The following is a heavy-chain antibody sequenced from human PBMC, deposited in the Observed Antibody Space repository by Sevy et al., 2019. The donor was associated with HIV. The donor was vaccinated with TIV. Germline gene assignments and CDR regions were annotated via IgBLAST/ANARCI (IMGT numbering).Heavy chain of an antibody. CDR3: ARLTYYYDSSGYYRVDAFDI. D-gene: IGHD3-22*01. Sequence: SETLSLTCTVSGGSISSSSYYWGWIRQPPGKGLEWIGSIYYSGSTYYNPSLKSRVTISVDTSKNRFSLKLSSVTAADTAVYYCARLTYYYDSSGYYRVDAFDIWGQGTMVTVSS. J-gene: IGHJ3*02. CDR2: IYYSGST. CDR1: GGSISSSSYY. V-gene: IGHV4-39*01.